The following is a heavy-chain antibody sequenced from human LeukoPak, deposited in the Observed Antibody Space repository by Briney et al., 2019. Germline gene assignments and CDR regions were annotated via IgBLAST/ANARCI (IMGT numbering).Heavy chain of an antibody. CDR3: ARSSLGIAAHFDY. Sequence: GGSLRLSCAASGFTVSSNYMSWVRQAPGKGLEWVSVIYSGGSTYYADSVKGRFTISRHNSKNTLYLQMSSLRAEDTAVYYCARSSLGIAAHFDYWGQGTLVTVSS. CDR2: IYSGGST. CDR1: GFTVSSNY. J-gene: IGHJ4*02. D-gene: IGHD6-13*01. V-gene: IGHV3-53*04.